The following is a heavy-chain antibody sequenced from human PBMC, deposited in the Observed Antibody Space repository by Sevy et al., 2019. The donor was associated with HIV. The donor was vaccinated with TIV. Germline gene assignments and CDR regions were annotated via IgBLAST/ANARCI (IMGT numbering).Heavy chain of an antibody. Sequence: GGSLRLSCAASGFTFSNYEMNWVRQAPGKGLEWVSHITSSGSSIYYADSVKGRFTISRDNAKNTLYLQMNSLRAEDTAIYYCAKGDSTFYGMDVWGRGTTVTVSS. D-gene: IGHD6-13*01. CDR3: AKGDSTFYGMDV. V-gene: IGHV3-48*03. CDR1: GFTFSNYE. J-gene: IGHJ6*02. CDR2: ITSSGSSI.